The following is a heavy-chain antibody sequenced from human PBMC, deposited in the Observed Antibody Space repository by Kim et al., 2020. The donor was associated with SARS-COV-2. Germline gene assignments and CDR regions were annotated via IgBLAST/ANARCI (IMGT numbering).Heavy chain of an antibody. CDR1: GFTFSSYW. CDR3: ARDQMGYNSPFDY. V-gene: IGHV3-7*03. D-gene: IGHD5-18*01. J-gene: IGHJ4*02. CDR2: IKQDGSEK. Sequence: GGSLRLSCAASGFTFSSYWMSWVRQAPGKGLEWVANIKQDGSEKYYVDSVKGRFTISRDNAKNSLYLQMNSLRAEDTAVYYCARDQMGYNSPFDYWGQGTLVTVSS.